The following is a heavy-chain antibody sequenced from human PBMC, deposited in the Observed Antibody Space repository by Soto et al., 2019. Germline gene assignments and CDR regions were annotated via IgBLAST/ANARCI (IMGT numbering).Heavy chain of an antibody. J-gene: IGHJ4*02. CDR3: ARGLITGSHYSGGWYYFDS. D-gene: IGHD6-19*01. CDR1: GGSISRGGYS. Sequence: SETLSLTCAVSGGSISRGGYSWSWIRQPPGKGLEWIGYIYHSGSTYYNPSLKSRVTISVHTSNSQFSLELSSVTAADTAVYYCARGLITGSHYSGGWYYFDSWGQGTQVTVS. CDR2: IYHSGST. V-gene: IGHV4-30-2*01.